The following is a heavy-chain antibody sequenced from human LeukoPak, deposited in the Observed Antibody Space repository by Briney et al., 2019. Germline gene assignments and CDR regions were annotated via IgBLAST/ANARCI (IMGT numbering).Heavy chain of an antibody. Sequence: SETLSLTCTVSGGSISSYYWIWIRQPPGRGLEWVGYMSDSGSTNYNPSLKSRVTISVDTSKNQFSLKLSSVTAADTAVYYRARVSSGAFDYWGQGTLVTVSS. CDR1: GGSISSYY. V-gene: IGHV4-59*01. J-gene: IGHJ4*02. D-gene: IGHD6-25*01. CDR2: MSDSGST. CDR3: ARVSSGAFDY.